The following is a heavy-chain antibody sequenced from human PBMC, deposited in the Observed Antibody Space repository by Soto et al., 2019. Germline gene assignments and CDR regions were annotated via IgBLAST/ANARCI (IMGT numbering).Heavy chain of an antibody. CDR1: GYRFTSYG. CDR3: ARDYPNIAVARPDY. Sequence: ASVKVACKASGYRFTSYGSSWVRKATGQGLEWMGWISAYNGNTNYAQKLQGRVTMTTDTSTSTAYMELRSLRSDDTAVYYCARDYPNIAVARPDYWGQGTLVTVSS. D-gene: IGHD6-19*01. J-gene: IGHJ4*02. CDR2: ISAYNGNT. V-gene: IGHV1-18*01.